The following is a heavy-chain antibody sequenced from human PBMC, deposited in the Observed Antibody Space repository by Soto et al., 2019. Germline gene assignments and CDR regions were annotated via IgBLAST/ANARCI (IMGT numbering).Heavy chain of an antibody. V-gene: IGHV1-3*01. D-gene: IGHD4-17*01. J-gene: IGHJ3*02. Sequence: ASVKVSCKASGYTFTSYAMHWVRQAPGQRLEWMGWINAGNGNTKYSQKFRGRVTITRDTSASTAYMELSSLRSEDTAVYYCARDKRAYGDRDAFDIWGQGTMVTVSS. CDR2: INAGNGNT. CDR1: GYTFTSYA. CDR3: ARDKRAYGDRDAFDI.